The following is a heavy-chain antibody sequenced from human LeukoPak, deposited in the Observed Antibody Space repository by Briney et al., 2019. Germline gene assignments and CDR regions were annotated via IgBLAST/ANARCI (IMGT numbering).Heavy chain of an antibody. CDR2: ITSSSSII. CDR3: ARVGLWHYPVDS. D-gene: IGHD1-7*01. Sequence: GGSLRLSCAASGFTISSYSMNWVRQAPGKGLEWVSYITSSSSIIYYGDSVKGRFTVSRDNAKNSLYLQMNSLRAEDTAVYYCARVGLWHYPVDSWGQGTLVTVSS. CDR1: GFTISSYS. V-gene: IGHV3-48*01. J-gene: IGHJ4*02.